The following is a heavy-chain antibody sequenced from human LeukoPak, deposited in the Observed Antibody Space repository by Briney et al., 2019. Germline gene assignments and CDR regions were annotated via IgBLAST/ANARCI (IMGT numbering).Heavy chain of an antibody. Sequence: SETLSLTCTVSGGSISSGTYYWSWIRQPAGKGLEWLGGIYSSGSTNYNPSLKSRVSISVDTSKNQFSLKLSSVTAADTAVYYCARHIQIAFRVFRLGWIDPWGRGTLVTVSS. CDR2: IYSSGST. CDR3: ARHIQIAFRVFRLGWIDP. CDR1: GGSISSGTYY. V-gene: IGHV4-61*02. D-gene: IGHD3-3*02. J-gene: IGHJ5*02.